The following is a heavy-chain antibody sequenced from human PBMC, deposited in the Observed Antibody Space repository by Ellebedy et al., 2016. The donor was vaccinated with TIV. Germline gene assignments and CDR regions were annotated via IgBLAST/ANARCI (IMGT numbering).Heavy chain of an antibody. CDR3: SRDDYGGNSSDY. Sequence: GESLKISXRASGFTFGDYAVTWFRQAPGKGLEWVGFIRSKTYGETTEYAASVKGRFTVSRDDSQSIAYLQMNSLKTEDTAVYYCSRDDYGGNSSDYWGQGTLVTVSS. CDR1: GFTFGDYA. CDR2: IRSKTYGETT. V-gene: IGHV3-49*03. D-gene: IGHD4-23*01. J-gene: IGHJ4*02.